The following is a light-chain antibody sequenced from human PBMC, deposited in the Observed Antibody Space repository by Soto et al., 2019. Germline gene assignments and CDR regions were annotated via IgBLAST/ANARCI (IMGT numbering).Light chain of an antibody. V-gene: IGKV3-20*01. Sequence: EIVLTQSPGTLSLSPGEGATLSCRASESISSSYLAWYQQRPGQSPRLLIYAASSRAAGIPDRFSGSGSGADFTLTISRLEPEDCAVYYCQLYGGSPLFSFGQGTKLQIK. CDR3: QLYGGSPLFS. J-gene: IGKJ2*01. CDR1: ESISSSY. CDR2: AAS.